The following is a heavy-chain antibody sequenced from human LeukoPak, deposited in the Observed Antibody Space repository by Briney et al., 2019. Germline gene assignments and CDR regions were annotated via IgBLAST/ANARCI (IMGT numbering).Heavy chain of an antibody. Sequence: GSSVKVSCKASGYTFTSYYMHWVRQAPGQGLEWMGIINPSGGSTSYAQKFQGRVTMTTDTSTSTVYMELRSLRSDDTAVYYCARVTALYYYMDVWGKGTTVTVSS. CDR3: ARVTALYYYMDV. CDR1: GYTFTSYY. J-gene: IGHJ6*03. CDR2: INPSGGST. V-gene: IGHV1-46*01.